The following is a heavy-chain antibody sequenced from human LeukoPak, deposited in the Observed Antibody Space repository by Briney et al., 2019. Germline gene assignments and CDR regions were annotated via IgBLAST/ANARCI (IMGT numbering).Heavy chain of an antibody. V-gene: IGHV3-48*01. J-gene: IGHJ4*02. Sequence: GGSLRLSCVASGFIFSSYSMNWVRQAPGKGLQWVSHIRSSGDTMYYADSVKGRFIISRDTSKNTLYLQMNSLRAEDTAVYYCARSGGLQKFDYWGQGTLVTVSS. D-gene: IGHD4-11*01. CDR1: GFIFSSYS. CDR3: ARSGGLQKFDY. CDR2: IRSSGDTM.